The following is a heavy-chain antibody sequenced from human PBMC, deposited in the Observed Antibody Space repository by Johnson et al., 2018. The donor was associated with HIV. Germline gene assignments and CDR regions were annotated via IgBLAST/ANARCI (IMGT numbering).Heavy chain of an antibody. Sequence: VQLVESGGGLVQPGGSLRLSCAASGFRFTNYWMSWVRQAPGKGLAWVAIIKQDGSEKFYVDSGKGRFTISRDNAKNSLFLQMNNLRAEDTAVYYCARPVEATEGAFDIWGQGTMVTVSS. D-gene: IGHD5-12*01. J-gene: IGHJ3*02. CDR2: IKQDGSEK. V-gene: IGHV3-7*01. CDR3: ARPVEATEGAFDI. CDR1: GFRFTNYW.